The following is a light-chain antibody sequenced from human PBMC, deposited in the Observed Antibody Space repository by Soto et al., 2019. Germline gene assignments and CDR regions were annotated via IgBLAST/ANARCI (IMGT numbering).Light chain of an antibody. V-gene: IGLV2-11*01. Sequence: QSALTQPRSVSGSPGQSVTISCTGTSNDVGGYNYVSWYQQHPGKAPKLLISDVNKRPSGVPDRFSGSKSGNTASLIISGLPAEDEADYYCCSFSGSSTWVFGGGTKLTVL. CDR1: SNDVGGYNY. CDR3: CSFSGSSTWV. CDR2: DVN. J-gene: IGLJ3*02.